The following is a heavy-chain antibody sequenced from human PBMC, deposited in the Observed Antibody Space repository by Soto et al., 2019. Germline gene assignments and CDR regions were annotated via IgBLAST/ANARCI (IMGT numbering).Heavy chain of an antibody. D-gene: IGHD4-17*01. J-gene: IGHJ5*02. CDR3: ARGAATVTPGWFDP. CDR1: GGSISSSRYY. CDR2: IYYSGGT. V-gene: IGHV4-39*01. Sequence: LSLTCTVSGGSISSSRYYWGWIRQPPGKGLEWIGSIYYSGGTYYNPSLKSRITISVDTSKNQFSLKLTSVTAADTAVYYCARGAATVTPGWFDPWGQGIMVTVSS.